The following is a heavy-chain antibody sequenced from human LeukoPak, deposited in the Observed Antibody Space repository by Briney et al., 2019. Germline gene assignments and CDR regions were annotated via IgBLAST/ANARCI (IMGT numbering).Heavy chain of an antibody. CDR2: IYYSRST. CDR1: GGSISSCDYY. CDR3: ARSSTSRGAYYYYYIDV. J-gene: IGHJ6*03. Sequence: PSETLSLTCTVSGGSISSCDYYCRRIRQPPGRCLVLIGYIYYSRSTYYHPSVKSRVTISVDTSKNQFSLKLSSVTAADTAVYYCARSSTSRGAYYYYYIDVWGKGTTVTVSS. D-gene: IGHD2-2*01. V-gene: IGHV4-30-4*01.